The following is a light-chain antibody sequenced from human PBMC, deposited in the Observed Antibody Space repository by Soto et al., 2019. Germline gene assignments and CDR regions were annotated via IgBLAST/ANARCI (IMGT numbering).Light chain of an antibody. CDR1: QSVSSN. Sequence: EIVMTQSPATLSVSPGERATLSCRASQSVSSNLAWYQQKPGQAPRLLIYGASTRATGIPARIRGSGSVTEFTLTISSLQYEDFAVYYCQQYNNWPKTFGQGTKVEIK. J-gene: IGKJ1*01. CDR2: GAS. CDR3: QQYNNWPKT. V-gene: IGKV3-15*01.